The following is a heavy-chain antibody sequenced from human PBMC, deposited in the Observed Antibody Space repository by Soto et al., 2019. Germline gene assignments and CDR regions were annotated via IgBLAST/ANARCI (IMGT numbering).Heavy chain of an antibody. Sequence: SETLSLTCTVSGGSISSGDYYWSWIRQPPGKGLEWIGYIYYSGSTYYNPSLKSRVTISVNTSKNQFSLKLSSVTAADTAVYYCARDGSSLLAPYYYGMDVWGQGTTVTVSS. D-gene: IGHD6-6*01. CDR3: ARDGSSLLAPYYYGMDV. CDR1: GGSISSGDYY. J-gene: IGHJ6*02. V-gene: IGHV4-30-4*01. CDR2: IYYSGST.